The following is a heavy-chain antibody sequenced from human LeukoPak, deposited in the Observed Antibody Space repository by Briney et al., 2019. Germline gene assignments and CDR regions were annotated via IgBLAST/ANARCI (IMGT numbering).Heavy chain of an antibody. V-gene: IGHV4-4*02. Sequence: SETLSLTCAVSGGSISSSNWWSWVRQPPGKGLEWIVVIYHSRSTNYNPSLKSRVTISVDTSKKEFSLKLSSVTAADTAVYYCAVFTWFPGMSYYYRDVWGKGTTVTVSS. CDR1: GGSISSSNW. CDR2: IYHSRST. J-gene: IGHJ6*03. D-gene: IGHD1-1*01. CDR3: AVFTWFPGMSYYYRDV.